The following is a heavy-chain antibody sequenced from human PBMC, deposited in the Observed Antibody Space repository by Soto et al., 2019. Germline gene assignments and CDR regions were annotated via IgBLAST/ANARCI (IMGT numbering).Heavy chain of an antibody. CDR2: IYYSGST. Sequence: QLQLQESGPGLVKPSETLSLTCTVSGGSISSSSYYWGWIRQPPGKGLEWIGIIYYSGSTYYNKSLKSRVTISVDPSKNQFSMKLSSVTAADTGGYYCARHKNYNWFDPWGQGTLVTVS. J-gene: IGHJ5*02. CDR1: GGSISSSSYY. V-gene: IGHV4-39*01. CDR3: ARHKNYNWFDP.